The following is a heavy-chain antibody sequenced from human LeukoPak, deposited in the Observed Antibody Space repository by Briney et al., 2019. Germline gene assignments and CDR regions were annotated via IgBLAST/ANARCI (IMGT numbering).Heavy chain of an antibody. V-gene: IGHV3-21*01. CDR3: TRDPRYCGGDCYPSWFDP. D-gene: IGHD2-21*02. CDR2: ISSSSSYI. CDR1: GFTFSSYS. J-gene: IGHJ5*02. Sequence: PGGSLRLSCAASGFTFSSYSMSWVRQAPGKGLEWVSSISSSSSYIYYADSVKGRFTISRDNAKNSLYLQMNSLRAEDTAVYYCTRDPRYCGGDCYPSWFDPWGQGTLVTVSS.